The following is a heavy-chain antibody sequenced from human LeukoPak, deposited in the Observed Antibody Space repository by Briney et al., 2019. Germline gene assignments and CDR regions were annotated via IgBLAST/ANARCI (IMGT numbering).Heavy chain of an antibody. V-gene: IGHV3-23*01. D-gene: IGHD3-3*01. CDR2: ITSGFTP. Sequence: GGSLRLSCAASGLTFSDYAMSWFRQAPGKGLEWVSGITSGFTPHYSDSVKGRFTISRDNSKNMFHLQLNSLRAEDTAVYYCAKDSSDSRVADVFFGYWGQGTLVTVSS. CDR3: AKDSSDSRVADVFFGY. J-gene: IGHJ4*02. CDR1: GLTFSDYA.